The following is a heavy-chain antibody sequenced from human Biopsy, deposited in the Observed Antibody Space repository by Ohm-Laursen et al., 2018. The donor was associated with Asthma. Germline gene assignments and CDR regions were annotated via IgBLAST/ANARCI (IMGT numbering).Heavy chain of an antibody. V-gene: IGHV1-69*05. CDR1: GGTFSSYA. CDR3: AREATSGEVPFGYFYALDV. J-gene: IGHJ6*04. CDR2: IIPIFGTA. Sequence: GTSVKVSCKASGGTFSSYAISWVRQAPGQGLEWMGGIIPIFGTANYAQKFQGRVTMTRDTSTRTVYMELSSLRSEDTAVYYCAREATSGEVPFGYFYALDVWGEGTTVTVSS. D-gene: IGHD2-2*01.